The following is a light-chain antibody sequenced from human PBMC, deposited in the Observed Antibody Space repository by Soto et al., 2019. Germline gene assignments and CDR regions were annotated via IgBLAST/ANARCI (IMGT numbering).Light chain of an antibody. CDR2: GAS. V-gene: IGKV3-15*01. CDR1: QSVSSN. CDR3: QHYKNWPRT. J-gene: IGKJ1*01. Sequence: IVMTQSPATLSVSPGERATLSCRASQSVSSNLAWYQQKPGQAPRLLIYGASTRATGIPARFSGSGSGTEFTLTISSLQSEDFAVYYCQHYKNWPRTFGQGTKVEIK.